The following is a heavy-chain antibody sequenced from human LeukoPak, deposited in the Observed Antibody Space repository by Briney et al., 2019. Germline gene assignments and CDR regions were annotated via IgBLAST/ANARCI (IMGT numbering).Heavy chain of an antibody. J-gene: IGHJ4*02. CDR1: GFTFSSYA. CDR3: AKDIGYSDWALDY. D-gene: IGHD6-13*01. CDR2: IGGSGTYT. V-gene: IGHV3-23*01. Sequence: GGSLRLSCAASGFTFSSYAMSWVRQAPGKGLEWVSSIGGSGTYTYYAGSVKGRFTISRNNFKNTMYLQMNSLRAEDTAVYFCAKDIGYSDWALDYWGRGTLVTVSS.